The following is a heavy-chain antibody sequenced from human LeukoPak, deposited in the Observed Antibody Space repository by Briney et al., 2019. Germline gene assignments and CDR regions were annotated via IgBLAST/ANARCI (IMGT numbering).Heavy chain of an antibody. V-gene: IGHV4-34*01. CDR1: GGSFSAYY. D-gene: IGHD6-19*01. CDR2: INHSGST. J-gene: IGHJ4*02. CDR3: ARAGSSGWHPGFDY. Sequence: SETLSLTCAVYGGSFSAYYWSWIRQPPGKGLEWIGEINHSGSTNYNPSLQSRVTISVDTSKNQFSLKLSSVTAADTAVYYCARAGSSGWHPGFDYWGQGTLVTVSS.